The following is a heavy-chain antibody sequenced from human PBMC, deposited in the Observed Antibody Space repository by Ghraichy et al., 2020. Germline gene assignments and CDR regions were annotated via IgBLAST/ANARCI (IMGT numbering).Heavy chain of an antibody. CDR2: ISSNGGST. Sequence: GGSLRLSCSASGFTFSSYAMHWVRQAPGKGLEYVSAISSNGGSTYYADSVKGRFTISRDNSKNTLYLQMSSLRAEDTAVYYCVKEVYCSSTSCYENDFDYWGQGTLVTVSS. J-gene: IGHJ4*02. D-gene: IGHD2-2*01. CDR1: GFTFSSYA. CDR3: VKEVYCSSTSCYENDFDY. V-gene: IGHV3-64D*06.